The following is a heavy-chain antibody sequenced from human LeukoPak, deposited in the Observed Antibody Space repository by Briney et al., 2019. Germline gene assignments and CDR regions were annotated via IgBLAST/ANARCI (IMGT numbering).Heavy chain of an antibody. V-gene: IGHV3-33*06. CDR3: AKVTSMVPYAFDI. CDR2: IWYDGSDK. CDR1: GFTFSSYG. Sequence: PGGSLRLSCAASGFTFSSYGMHWVRQAPGKGLEWVAVIWYDGSDKYYADSVKGRFTISRDNSKNTLYLQMNSLRAEDTAVYYCAKVTSMVPYAFDIWGQGTMVAVSS. D-gene: IGHD5-18*01. J-gene: IGHJ3*02.